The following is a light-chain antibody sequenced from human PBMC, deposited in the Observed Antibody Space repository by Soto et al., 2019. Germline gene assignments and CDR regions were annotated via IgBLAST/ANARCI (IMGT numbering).Light chain of an antibody. J-gene: IGLJ1*01. V-gene: IGLV2-14*01. CDR1: STDIGRYNY. CDR3: SSYTSSSTYV. CDR2: DVS. Sequence: QSALTQPASVSGSPGQSITISCTGTSTDIGRYNYVSWYQQHPGKAPKLMIYDVSNRPSGVSNRFSGSKSGNTASLTISGLQAEDEADYYCSSYTSSSTYVFGTGTKLTDL.